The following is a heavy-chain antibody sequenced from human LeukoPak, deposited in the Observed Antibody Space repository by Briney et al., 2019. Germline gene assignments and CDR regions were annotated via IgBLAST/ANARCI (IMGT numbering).Heavy chain of an antibody. Sequence: WASVKVSCKASGYTFTIYYMHWVRQAPGQGLEWMGWINPNSGGTNYAQKFQGRVTMTRDTSISTAYMELSRLRSDDTAVYYCARDFDWPNNWFDPWGQGTLVTVSS. CDR3: ARDFDWPNNWFDP. J-gene: IGHJ5*02. CDR2: INPNSGGT. V-gene: IGHV1-2*02. CDR1: GYTFTIYY. D-gene: IGHD3-9*01.